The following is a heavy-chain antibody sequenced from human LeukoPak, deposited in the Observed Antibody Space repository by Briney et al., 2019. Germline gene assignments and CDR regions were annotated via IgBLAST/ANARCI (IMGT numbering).Heavy chain of an antibody. V-gene: IGHV4-34*01. Sequence: PSETLSLTCAVYGGSFSGYYWSWIRQPPGKGLEWIGEINHSGSTNYNPSLKSRVTISVDTSKNQLSLKLSSVTAADTAVYYCARIPRSYYYDSSGYYSSRSDYWGQGTLVTVSS. CDR3: ARIPRSYYYDSSGYYSSRSDY. J-gene: IGHJ4*02. CDR2: INHSGST. CDR1: GGSFSGYY. D-gene: IGHD3-22*01.